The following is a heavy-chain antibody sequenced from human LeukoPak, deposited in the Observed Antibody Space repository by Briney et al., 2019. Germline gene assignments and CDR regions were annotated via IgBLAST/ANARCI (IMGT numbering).Heavy chain of an antibody. CDR3: AREAMVTKAAFDV. J-gene: IGHJ3*01. V-gene: IGHV4-34*01. Sequence: KASETLSLTCAVYGGSFSGYYWSWIRQPPGKGLEWIGEINHSGSTNYNPSLKSRVTISVDTSKNQFSLKLSSVTAADTAVYYCAREAMVTKAAFDVWGQGTMVTVSS. CDR2: INHSGST. D-gene: IGHD4-17*01. CDR1: GGSFSGYY.